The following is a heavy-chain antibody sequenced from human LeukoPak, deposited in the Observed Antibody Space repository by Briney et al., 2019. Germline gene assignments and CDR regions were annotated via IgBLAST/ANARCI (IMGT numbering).Heavy chain of an antibody. CDR1: GFTFISYD. V-gene: IGHV3-13*04. Sequence: GGSLRLSCAASGFTFISYDMHWVRQPTGKGLEWVSGIDTAGGTYYAGSVKGRFTISRENAKNSLSLQMNRLRAGDTAVYYCARRRYGLGSYSDAFDIWGQGTMVTVSS. CDR2: IDTAGGT. D-gene: IGHD3-10*01. J-gene: IGHJ3*02. CDR3: ARRRYGLGSYSDAFDI.